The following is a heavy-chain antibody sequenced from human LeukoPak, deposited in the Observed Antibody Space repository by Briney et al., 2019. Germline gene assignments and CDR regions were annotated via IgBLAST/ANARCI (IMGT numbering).Heavy chain of an antibody. CDR1: GYSISSGYY. Sequence: SETLSLTCTVSGYSISSGYYWGWIRQPPGKGLEWIGSIYHSGSTYYNPSLKSRVTISVDTSKNQFSLKLSSVTAADTAVYYCARGGDYPPGWFDPWGQGTLVTVSS. D-gene: IGHD4-17*01. CDR3: ARGGDYPPGWFDP. V-gene: IGHV4-38-2*02. J-gene: IGHJ5*02. CDR2: IYHSGST.